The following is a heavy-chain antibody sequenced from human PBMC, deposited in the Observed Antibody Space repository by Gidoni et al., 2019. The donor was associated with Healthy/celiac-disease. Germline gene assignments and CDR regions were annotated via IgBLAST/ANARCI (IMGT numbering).Heavy chain of an antibody. Sequence: QVQLVQSGAAVKKPGSSVKVSCKASGGLFSSYAISGVRRAPGQGLEWMGGIIPNFGTANYAQKFQGRVTITADETTSTAYMELSSLRSEDTAVYYCARDWEYSYGRGFDYWGQGTLVTVSS. CDR1: GGLFSSYA. V-gene: IGHV1-69*01. CDR2: IIPNFGTA. CDR3: ARDWEYSYGRGFDY. D-gene: IGHD5-18*01. J-gene: IGHJ4*02.